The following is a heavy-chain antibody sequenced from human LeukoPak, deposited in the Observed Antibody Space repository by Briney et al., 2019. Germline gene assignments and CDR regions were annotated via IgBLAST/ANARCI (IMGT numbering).Heavy chain of an antibody. V-gene: IGHV3-23*01. Sequence: GGSLRLSCVASGFTFSSYAMSWARQAPGRGLEWVSAVSGSGDNTYYADSVKGRFTISRDNPSNTLYLQMNSLRVEDTAVYYCAKGPEAKYKSGWYPPYFDYRGQGTLVTVSS. J-gene: IGHJ4*02. CDR2: VSGSGDNT. CDR1: GFTFSSYA. CDR3: AKGPEAKYKSGWYPPYFDY. D-gene: IGHD6-19*01.